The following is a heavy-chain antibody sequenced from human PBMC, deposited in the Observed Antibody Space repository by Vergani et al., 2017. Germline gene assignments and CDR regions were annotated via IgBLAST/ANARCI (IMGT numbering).Heavy chain of an antibody. V-gene: IGHV4-59*02. J-gene: IGHJ4*02. CDR2: VSFRGDT. CDR3: ARSRIYYGAGSPDY. D-gene: IGHD3-10*01. CDR1: GASVNSYY. Sequence: QVKLQESGPGLVKPSETLSLTCTVSGASVNSYYWSWIRQPPGKGLEWMGYVSFRGDTHYDPSVKGRITISLNTSSNQFSLYLTSVTAADTAVSYCARSRIYYGAGSPDYWGQGTLVTVSS.